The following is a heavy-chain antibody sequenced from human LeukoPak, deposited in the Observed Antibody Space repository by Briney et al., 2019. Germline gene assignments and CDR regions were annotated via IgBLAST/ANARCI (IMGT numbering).Heavy chain of an antibody. J-gene: IGHJ5*02. D-gene: IGHD4-11*01. CDR2: IIPILVIA. Sequence: ASVKVSCKASGGTFSSYAISWVRQAPGQGLEWMGRIIPILVIANYAQKFQGRVTITADKSTSTAYMKLSSLRSEDTAVYYCARGTTVDNWFDPWGQGTLVTVSS. CDR1: GGTFSSYA. V-gene: IGHV1-69*04. CDR3: ARGTTVDNWFDP.